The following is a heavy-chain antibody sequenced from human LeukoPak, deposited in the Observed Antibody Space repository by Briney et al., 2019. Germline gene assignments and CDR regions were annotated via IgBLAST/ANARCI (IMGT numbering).Heavy chain of an antibody. Sequence: GGSLRLSCAASGFTFSSYEMNWVRQAPGKGLEWVSYISSSGSTIYYADSVKGRFTISRDNAKNSLYLQMNSLRAEDTALYYCAKTMGDEWLIDFWGQGTLVTVSS. CDR2: ISSSGSTI. CDR3: AKTMGDEWLIDF. V-gene: IGHV3-48*03. J-gene: IGHJ4*02. D-gene: IGHD3-16*01. CDR1: GFTFSSYE.